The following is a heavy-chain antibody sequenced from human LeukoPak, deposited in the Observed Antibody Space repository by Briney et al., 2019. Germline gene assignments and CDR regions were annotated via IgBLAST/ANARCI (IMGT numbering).Heavy chain of an antibody. CDR2: IWYDGSNK. V-gene: IGHV3-33*06. CDR3: TKDSQGSYDGFWYGTYGMDV. CDR1: GFTFSSYG. Sequence: GGSLRLSCAASGFTFSSYGMHWVRQAPGKGLEWVAVIWYDGSNKYYADSVKGRFTISRDNSKNTLYLQMNSLRAEDTAVYYCTKDSQGSYDGFWYGTYGMDVWGQGTTVTVSS. J-gene: IGHJ6*02. D-gene: IGHD3-16*01.